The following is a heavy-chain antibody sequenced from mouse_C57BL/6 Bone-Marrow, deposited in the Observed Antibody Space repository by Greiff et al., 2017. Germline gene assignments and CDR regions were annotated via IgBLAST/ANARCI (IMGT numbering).Heavy chain of an antibody. J-gene: IGHJ2*01. CDR2: IYPRSGNT. CDR1: GYTFTSYG. CDR3: ARSLIPVFDY. Sequence: QVQLKQSGAELARPGASVKLSCKASGYTFTSYGISWVKQRTGQGLEWIGEIYPRSGNTYYNEKFKGKATLTADKSSSTAYMELRSLTSEASAVYFCARSLIPVFDYWGQGTTLTVSS. V-gene: IGHV1-81*01.